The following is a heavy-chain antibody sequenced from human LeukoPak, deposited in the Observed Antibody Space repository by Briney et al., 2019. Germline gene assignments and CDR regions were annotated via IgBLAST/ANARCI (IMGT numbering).Heavy chain of an antibody. CDR1: GDSINREGNY. D-gene: IGHD3-10*01. CDR3: ARVGGSGSYYFWKNTVFEKNDMDV. J-gene: IGHJ6*03. Sequence: PSETLSLTCTVSGDSINREGNYCSWIRQPAGKGLEWIGRIYTSWSTNYNPSLKTRVTISVDTSKNLFSLNLSSVTAADTAVYYCARVGGSGSYYFWKNTVFEKNDMDVWGKGTTVTISS. V-gene: IGHV4-61*02. CDR2: IYTSWST.